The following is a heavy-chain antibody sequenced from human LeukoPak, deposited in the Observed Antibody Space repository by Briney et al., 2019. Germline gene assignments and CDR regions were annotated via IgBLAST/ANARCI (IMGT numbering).Heavy chain of an antibody. CDR2: ISYDGSNK. CDR1: GLTFSSYA. CDR3: ARDYSSGWAGYYYYYMDV. V-gene: IGHV3-30*04. D-gene: IGHD3-22*01. Sequence: GRSLRLSCAASGLTFSSYAMHWVRQAPGKGLEWVAVISYDGSNKYYADSVKGRSTISRDNSKNTLYLQMNSLRAEDTAVYYCARDYSSGWAGYYYYYMDVWGKGTTVTVSS. J-gene: IGHJ6*03.